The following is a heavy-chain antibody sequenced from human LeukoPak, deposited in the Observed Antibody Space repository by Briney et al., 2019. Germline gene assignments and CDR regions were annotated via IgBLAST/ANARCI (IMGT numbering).Heavy chain of an antibody. CDR3: ARASSAAAGTGHYYYYMDV. J-gene: IGHJ6*03. D-gene: IGHD6-13*01. CDR1: GYTFTSYA. Sequence: ASVKVSCKASGYTFTSYAMNWVRQSPGQGLEGMGWINTNTGNPTYAQGFTGRFVFSLYTSVSTAYLQISSLKAEDTAVYYCARASSAAAGTGHYYYYMDVWGKGTTVTVSS. V-gene: IGHV7-4-1*02. CDR2: INTNTGNP.